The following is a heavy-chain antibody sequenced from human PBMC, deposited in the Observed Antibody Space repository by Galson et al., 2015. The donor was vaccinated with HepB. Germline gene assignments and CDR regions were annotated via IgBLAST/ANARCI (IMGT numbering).Heavy chain of an antibody. CDR2: IYYSGST. V-gene: IGHV4-39*07. CDR1: GGSISRSGYY. D-gene: IGHD6-13*01. Sequence: SETLSLTCTVSGGSISRSGYYWGWIRQPPGKGLEWIGSIYYSGSTYYNPSLKSRVTMSVDTSKNQFSLKLSSVTAADTAVYFCARVEQQLVSYWGQGTLVTVSS. J-gene: IGHJ4*02. CDR3: ARVEQQLVSY.